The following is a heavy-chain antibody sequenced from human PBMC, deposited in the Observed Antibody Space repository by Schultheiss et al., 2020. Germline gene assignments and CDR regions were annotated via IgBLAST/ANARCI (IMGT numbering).Heavy chain of an antibody. CDR2: IYYSGST. CDR1: GGSISSSSYY. D-gene: IGHD3-22*01. CDR3: ARGQEITIIVVVMIDS. V-gene: IGHV4-39*01. Sequence: SATLSLTCTVSGGSISSSSYYWGWIRQPPGKGLEWIGSIYYSGSTYYNPSLKSRVTVSVDTSKNQISLKLSSVTAADTAVYYCARGQEITIIVVVMIDSWGKGTLVTGSS. J-gene: IGHJ4*02.